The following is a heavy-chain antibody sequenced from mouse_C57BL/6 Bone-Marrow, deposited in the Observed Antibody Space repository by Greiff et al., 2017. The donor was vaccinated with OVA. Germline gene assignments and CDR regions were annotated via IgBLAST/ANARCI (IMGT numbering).Heavy chain of an antibody. CDR2: IDPSDSYT. Sequence: QVQLQQPGAALVMPGASVKLSCKASGYTFTSYWMHWVKQRPGQGLEWIGEIDPSDSYTNYNQKFKGKSTLTVDKSSSTAYMQLSSLTSEDSAVYYCARYGYYGYDGFAYWGQGTLVTVSA. D-gene: IGHD2-2*01. V-gene: IGHV1-69*01. J-gene: IGHJ3*01. CDR1: GYTFTSYW. CDR3: ARYGYYGYDGFAY.